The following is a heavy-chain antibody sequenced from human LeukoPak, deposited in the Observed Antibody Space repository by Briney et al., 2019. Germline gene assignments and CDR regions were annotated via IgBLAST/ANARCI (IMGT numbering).Heavy chain of an antibody. CDR3: ARPTSRPSNYYHMDV. CDR2: INPENGNT. V-gene: IGHV1-8*01. J-gene: IGHJ6*03. Sequence: ASVKVSCKASGYTLTNNDINWVRQATGQGLEWMGWINPENGNTSYAQKFQGRVIMTRSTAINTVYMELSSLTFEDTAIYFCARPTSRPSNYYHMDVWGKGTTVTVSS. D-gene: IGHD2-2*01. CDR1: GYTLTNND.